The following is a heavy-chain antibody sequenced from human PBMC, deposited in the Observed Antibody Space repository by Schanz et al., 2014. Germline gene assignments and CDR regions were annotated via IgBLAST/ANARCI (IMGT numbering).Heavy chain of an antibody. CDR3: VRDAGWAFGDYHGMDV. J-gene: IGHJ6*02. V-gene: IGHV1-46*01. CDR2: INPSGGST. D-gene: IGHD3-10*01. Sequence: QVQLVQSGAEVKKPGASVKVSCKASGYTFTSYYMHWVRQAPGQGLEWMGIINPSGGSTSYAQKFQGRVTMTRHTSISTAYMELSSLISDDTAVYYCVRDAGWAFGDYHGMDVWGQGTSVTVSS. CDR1: GYTFTSYY.